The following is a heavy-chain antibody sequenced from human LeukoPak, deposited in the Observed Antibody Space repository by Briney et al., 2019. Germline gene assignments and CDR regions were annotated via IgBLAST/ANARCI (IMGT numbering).Heavy chain of an antibody. CDR1: GGTFSSYA. CDR3: ARREAIRGDYYYYGMDV. CDR2: IIPIFGTA. D-gene: IGHD2-21*01. Sequence: SVKVSCKASGGTFSSYAISWVRQAPGQGLEWMGGIIPIFGTADYAQKFQGRVTITADKSTSTAYMELSSLRSEDTAVYYCARREAIRGDYYYYGMDVWGKGTTVTVSS. J-gene: IGHJ6*04. V-gene: IGHV1-69*06.